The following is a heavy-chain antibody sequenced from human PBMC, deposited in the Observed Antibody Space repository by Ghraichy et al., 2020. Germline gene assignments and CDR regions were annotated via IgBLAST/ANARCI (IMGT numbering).Heavy chain of an antibody. Sequence: SLNISCTVSGGSISSGGYYWSWIRQHPGKGLEWIGYIYYSGSTYYNPSLKSRVTISVDTSKNQFSLKLSSVTAADTAVYYCARDPHGLWWSYGMDVWGQGTTVTVSS. J-gene: IGHJ6*02. CDR3: ARDPHGLWWSYGMDV. V-gene: IGHV4-31*03. CDR2: IYYSGST. D-gene: IGHD2-21*01. CDR1: GGSISSGGYY.